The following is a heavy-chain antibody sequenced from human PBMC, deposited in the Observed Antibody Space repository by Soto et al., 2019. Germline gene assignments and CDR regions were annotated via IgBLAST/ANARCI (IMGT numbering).Heavy chain of an antibody. D-gene: IGHD3-16*01. V-gene: IGHV4-61*01. Sequence: QVHLQESGPGLVKPSETLSLTCSVSGGSVTSGTYYWSWIRQPPGKALEWIGYIYFTRSTKYNPSLKSRVSISVDTSRNQFSLNMRSVTAADTAVYYCASGSIMKFGGWFDPWGQGTLVTVSS. J-gene: IGHJ5*02. CDR1: GGSVTSGTYY. CDR2: IYFTRST. CDR3: ASGSIMKFGGWFDP.